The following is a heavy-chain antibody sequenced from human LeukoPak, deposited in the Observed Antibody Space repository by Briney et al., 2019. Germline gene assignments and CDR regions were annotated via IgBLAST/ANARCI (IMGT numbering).Heavy chain of an antibody. J-gene: IGHJ5*02. CDR2: IYYSGST. D-gene: IGHD4/OR15-4a*01. Sequence: SETLSLTCTVSGGSISSGDYYWSWIRQPPGKGLEWIGYIYYSGSTYYHPSLKSRVTISVDTSKNQFSLKLSSVTAADTAVYYCARYSANYVWFDPWDQGTLVTVSS. CDR3: ARYSANYVWFDP. V-gene: IGHV4-30-4*01. CDR1: GGSISSGDYY.